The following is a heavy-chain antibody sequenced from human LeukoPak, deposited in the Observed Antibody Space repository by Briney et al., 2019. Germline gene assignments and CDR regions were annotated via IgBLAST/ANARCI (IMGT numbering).Heavy chain of an antibody. J-gene: IGHJ6*03. Sequence: GGSLRLSCAASGFTFSSYAMSWVRQAPGKGLEWVSAISGSGGSTYYADSVKGRFTIARDNSKNTLYLQMNSLRAEDTAVYYCAKDMYNYYYYYMDVWGKGTTVTVSS. V-gene: IGHV3-23*01. CDR1: GFTFSSYA. CDR2: ISGSGGST. CDR3: AKDMYNYYYYYMDV. D-gene: IGHD1-1*01.